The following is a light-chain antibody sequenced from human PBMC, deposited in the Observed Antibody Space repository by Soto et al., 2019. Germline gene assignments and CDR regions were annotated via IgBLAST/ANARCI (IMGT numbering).Light chain of an antibody. J-gene: IGKJ3*01. CDR3: QYCGYLPI. CDR1: QDITSY. Sequence: DIQMTQSPSSLSASVGDRVTITCQASQDITSYLNWYQHKPGKATKLLIYDASILEAGVPPRFSGSGSGTDFTFTISILQPEDVATYYCQYCGYLPIFGPGTTVDFK. V-gene: IGKV1-33*01. CDR2: DAS.